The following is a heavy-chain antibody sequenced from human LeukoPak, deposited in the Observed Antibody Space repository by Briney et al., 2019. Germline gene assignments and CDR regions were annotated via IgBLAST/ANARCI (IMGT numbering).Heavy chain of an antibody. Sequence: GRSLRLSCAASGFTFSSYGMHWVRQAPGKGLEWVAVISYDGSNNYYADSVKGRFTISRDNSKNTLYLQMNSLRAEDTAVYYCSSSFRDGWYYFDYWGQGTLVTVSS. J-gene: IGHJ4*02. CDR3: SSSFRDGWYYFDY. CDR1: GFTFSSYG. V-gene: IGHV3-30*03. D-gene: IGHD6-19*01. CDR2: ISYDGSNN.